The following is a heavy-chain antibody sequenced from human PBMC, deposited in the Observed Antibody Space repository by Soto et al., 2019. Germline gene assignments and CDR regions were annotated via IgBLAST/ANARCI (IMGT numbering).Heavy chain of an antibody. CDR3: ARDDGSWDLYYYYYYGMDV. J-gene: IGHJ6*01. V-gene: IGHV1-18*04. CDR2: ISAYNGNT. Sequence: QVQLVQSGAEVKKPGASVKVSCKASGYTFTSYGISWVRQAPGQGLEWMGWISAYNGNTNYAQKLQGIVTMTTDTSTSTAYMELRSLRSDDTAVYYCARDDGSWDLYYYYYYGMDVWGQGTTVTVSS. D-gene: IGHD6-13*01. CDR1: GYTFTSYG.